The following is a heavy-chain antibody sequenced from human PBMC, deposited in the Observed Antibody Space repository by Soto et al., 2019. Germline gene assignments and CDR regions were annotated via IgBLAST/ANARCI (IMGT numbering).Heavy chain of an antibody. CDR2: ISYDGSNK. J-gene: IGHJ4*02. CDR3: AREGRIEVGFDY. CDR1: GFIFSSYA. V-gene: IGHV3-30-3*01. D-gene: IGHD6-19*01. Sequence: QVQLVESGGGVVQPGRSLRLSCAASGFIFSSYAMHWVRQAPGKWLEWVAVISYDGSNKYYADSVKGRFTISRDNSKNTLYLQMNSLRAEDTAVYYCAREGRIEVGFDYWGQGTLVTVSS.